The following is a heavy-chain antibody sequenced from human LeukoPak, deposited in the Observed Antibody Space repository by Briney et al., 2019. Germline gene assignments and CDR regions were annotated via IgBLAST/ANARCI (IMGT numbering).Heavy chain of an antibody. CDR3: ARDLLLVGASVFDY. Sequence: ASVKVSCKASGYTFTSYGISWVRQAPGQRLEWMGWISAYNGNTNYAQKLQGRVTMTTDTSTSTAYMELRSLRSDGTAVYYCARDLLLVGASVFDYWGQGTLVTVSS. V-gene: IGHV1-18*01. CDR2: ISAYNGNT. D-gene: IGHD1-26*01. J-gene: IGHJ4*02. CDR1: GYTFTSYG.